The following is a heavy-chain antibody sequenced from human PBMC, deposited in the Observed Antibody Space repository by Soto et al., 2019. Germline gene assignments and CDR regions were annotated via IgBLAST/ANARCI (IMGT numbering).Heavy chain of an antibody. CDR2: IRQDGGAQ. D-gene: IGHD3-10*01. Sequence: EVQLVESGGGLAQPGGSLRLSCVASGFTFTTYWMSWVRQAPGQGLEWVANIRQDGGAQYYVDSVKGRFTISSDNAKNSVYLQMDSLRAEDTAVYYCVIGGHGSGSYLGSYWGQGSLGTVAS. CDR3: VIGGHGSGSYLGSY. J-gene: IGHJ4*02. V-gene: IGHV3-7*03. CDR1: GFTFTTYW.